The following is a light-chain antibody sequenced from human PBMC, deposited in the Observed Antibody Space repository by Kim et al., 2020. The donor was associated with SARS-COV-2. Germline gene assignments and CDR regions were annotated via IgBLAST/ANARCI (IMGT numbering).Light chain of an antibody. V-gene: IGLV6-57*03. Sequence: KTVPISCTRSSGSIASNYVQWYQQRPGSAPTTVIYEDNQRPSGVPDRFSGSIDSSSNSASLTISGLKTEDEADYYCHSYDSSLYVVFGGGTQLTVL. CDR2: EDN. CDR3: HSYDSSLYVV. CDR1: SGSIASNY. J-gene: IGLJ2*01.